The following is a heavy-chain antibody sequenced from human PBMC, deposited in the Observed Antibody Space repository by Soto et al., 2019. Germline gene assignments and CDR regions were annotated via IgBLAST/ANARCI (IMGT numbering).Heavy chain of an antibody. CDR3: ARGGDVVLVTAPLDY. V-gene: IGHV1-46*03. J-gene: IGHJ4*02. Sequence: QVQLVQSGAEVKKPGASVKVSCRTSGYTFTNYYMHWVRQARGQGLEWMGIIKCSGRETTYAQKFLGSVTMTRDTSTSTVYMEVSSRRSEDMAGYYCARGGDVVLVTAPLDYWGQGTLVTVSS. D-gene: IGHD2-21*02. CDR2: IKCSGRET. CDR1: GYTFTNYY.